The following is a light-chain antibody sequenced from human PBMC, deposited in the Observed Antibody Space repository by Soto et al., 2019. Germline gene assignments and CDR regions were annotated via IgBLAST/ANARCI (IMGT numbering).Light chain of an antibody. CDR2: EVR. J-gene: IGLJ1*01. CDR1: SSDIGGYDY. CDR3: SSYTSNNTPV. Sequence: QSALTQAASVSGSPGQSITISCTGTSSDIGGYDYVSWYQHHPGKAPRLMIYEVRNRTSGVSNRFSGSKSGNTASLTISGLQTEDEADYYCSSYTSNNTPVFGTGTKLTVL. V-gene: IGLV2-14*01.